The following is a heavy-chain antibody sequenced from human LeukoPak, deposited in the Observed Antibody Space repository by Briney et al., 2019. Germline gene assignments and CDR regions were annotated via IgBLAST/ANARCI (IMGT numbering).Heavy chain of an antibody. J-gene: IGHJ3*02. CDR1: GGSFSGYY. D-gene: IGHD6-6*01. Sequence: SETLSLTCAVYGGSFSGYYWSWIRQPPGKGLEWIGYIYYSGSTNYNPSLKSRVTISVDTSKNQFSLKLSSVTAADTAVYYCARELSSSSAFDIWGQGTMVTVSS. CDR3: ARELSSSSAFDI. V-gene: IGHV4-59*01. CDR2: IYYSGST.